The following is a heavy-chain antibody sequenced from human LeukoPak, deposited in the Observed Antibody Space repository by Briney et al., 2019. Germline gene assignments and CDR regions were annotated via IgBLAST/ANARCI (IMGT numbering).Heavy chain of an antibody. CDR3: AHRQWLVSGYFDH. D-gene: IGHD6-19*01. J-gene: IGHJ4*02. Sequence: TLSLTCTVSGGSISSYYWSWIRQPPGKALEWLALIYWNDDKRYSPSLKSRLTIIRDTSKNQVVLTMTNMDPVDTGTYYCAHRQWLVSGYFDHWGQGTLVTVSS. V-gene: IGHV2-5*01. CDR1: GGSISSYYW. CDR2: IYWNDDK.